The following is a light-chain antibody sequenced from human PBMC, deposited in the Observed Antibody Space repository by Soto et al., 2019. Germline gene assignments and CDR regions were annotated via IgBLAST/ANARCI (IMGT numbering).Light chain of an antibody. Sequence: QSVLTQPPSVSEAPGQRVTIPCTGSSSNIGAGYEAHWYQQVPGTAPKLLIYENNNRPSGVPDRFSGSKSGTSASLAITGLQAEDEAEYYCQSYDSSLSGYVFGTGTNVTVL. CDR1: SSNIGAGYE. V-gene: IGLV1-40*01. J-gene: IGLJ1*01. CDR3: QSYDSSLSGYV. CDR2: ENN.